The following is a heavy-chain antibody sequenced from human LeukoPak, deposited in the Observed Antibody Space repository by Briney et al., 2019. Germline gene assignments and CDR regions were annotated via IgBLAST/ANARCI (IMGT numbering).Heavy chain of an antibody. Sequence: GGSLRLSCAASGFTFSDYYMSWIRQAPGKGLEWVSYISSSGSTIYYADSVKGRFTISRDNAKNSLYLQMNSLRAEDTAVYYCARDDTTVTTVEGGGPNAFDIWGQGTMVTVSS. V-gene: IGHV3-11*01. CDR1: GFTFSDYY. J-gene: IGHJ3*02. CDR3: ARDDTTVTTVEGGGPNAFDI. CDR2: ISSSGSTI. D-gene: IGHD4-17*01.